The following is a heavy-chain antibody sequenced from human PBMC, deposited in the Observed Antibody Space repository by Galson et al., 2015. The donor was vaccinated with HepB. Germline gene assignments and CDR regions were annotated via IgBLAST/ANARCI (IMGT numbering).Heavy chain of an antibody. CDR1: GFTFSSYA. CDR3: ARDGLPVGATRFYYFDY. Sequence: SLRLSCAASGFTFSSYAMHWVRQAPGKGLEWVAVISYDGSNKYYADSVKGRFTISRDNSKNTLYLQMNSLRAEDTAVYYCARDGLPVGATRFYYFDYWGQGTLVTVSS. V-gene: IGHV3-30-3*01. CDR2: ISYDGSNK. D-gene: IGHD1-26*01. J-gene: IGHJ4*02.